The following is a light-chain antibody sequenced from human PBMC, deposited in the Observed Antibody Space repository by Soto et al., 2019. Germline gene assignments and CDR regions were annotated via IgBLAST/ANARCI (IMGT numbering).Light chain of an antibody. CDR3: QQFSSYPLT. CDR2: DAS. CDR1: QSISSY. Sequence: EMVLTQSPATLSLSPGGRATLSCSASQSISSYLVWYQQKPGQAPRLLIYDASSRATGIPDRFSGGGSGTDFTLTISRLEPEDFAVYYCQQFSSYPLTFGGGTKVDI. J-gene: IGKJ4*01. V-gene: IGKV3-11*01.